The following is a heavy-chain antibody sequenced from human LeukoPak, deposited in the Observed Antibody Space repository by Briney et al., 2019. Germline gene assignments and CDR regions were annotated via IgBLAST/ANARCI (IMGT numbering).Heavy chain of an antibody. Sequence: PGRSLRLSCEASGYTFINHGVHWVRQAPGKGLEWVAVISYDGTDTFYSDSVKGRFTISRDDSKNTLTLQMNSLRLEDTAIYYCAKDDAGIPDYWGQGTLVLVSS. J-gene: IGHJ4*02. V-gene: IGHV3-30*18. CDR3: AKDDAGIPDY. CDR1: GYTFINHG. CDR2: ISYDGTDT. D-gene: IGHD2-21*01.